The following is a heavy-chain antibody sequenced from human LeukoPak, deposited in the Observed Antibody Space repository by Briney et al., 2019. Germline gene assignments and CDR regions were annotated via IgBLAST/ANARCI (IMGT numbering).Heavy chain of an antibody. CDR3: VRASTSSSSDKSVGY. V-gene: IGHV3-30*02. Sequence: GGSLRLSCAASGFTFSSYGMHWVRQAPGKGLEWVAFIRYDGSNKYYADSVKGRFTISRDNAKNSLYLQMNSLRAEDTAVYYCVRASTSSSSDKSVGYWGQGTLVTVSS. CDR2: IRYDGSNK. D-gene: IGHD6-6*01. CDR1: GFTFSSYG. J-gene: IGHJ4*02.